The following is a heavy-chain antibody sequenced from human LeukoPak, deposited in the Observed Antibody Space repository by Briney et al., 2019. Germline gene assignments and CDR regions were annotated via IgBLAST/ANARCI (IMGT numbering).Heavy chain of an antibody. D-gene: IGHD3-10*01. CDR3: AKSGGYYYYGMDV. Sequence: GGSLRLSCAASGFTFSSYAMSWVRQAPGKGLEWVSTISGSGGSTYYADSVKGRFTISRDNAKNSLYLQMNSLRAEDTALYYCAKSGGYYYYGMDVWGQGTTVTVSS. CDR2: ISGSGGST. V-gene: IGHV3-23*01. J-gene: IGHJ6*02. CDR1: GFTFSSYA.